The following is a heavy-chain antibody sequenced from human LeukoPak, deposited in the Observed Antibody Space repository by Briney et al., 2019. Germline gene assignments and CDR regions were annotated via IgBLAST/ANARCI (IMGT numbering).Heavy chain of an antibody. V-gene: IGHV3-7*01. J-gene: IGHJ4*02. CDR3: ARETPRRGETRDGYR. D-gene: IGHD5-24*01. CDR2: IKEDGSET. CDR1: GFTFKKYW. Sequence: PGESLRLSCAASGFTFKKYWMNWVRQVPGKGLECLANIKEDGSETYYADSVKGRFTISRDNPKNLLFLQINSLRVEDTAVCYCARETPRRGETRDGYRWGQGTLVTVSS.